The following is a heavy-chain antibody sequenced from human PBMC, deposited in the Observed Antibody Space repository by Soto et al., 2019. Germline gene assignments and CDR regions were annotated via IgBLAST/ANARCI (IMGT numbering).Heavy chain of an antibody. V-gene: IGHV3-33*01. CDR1: GFTFSSYG. CDR3: ARAEKVSAIFGVVISLKVYYYYGMDV. D-gene: IGHD3-3*01. J-gene: IGHJ6*02. Sequence: QVQLVESGGGVVQPGRSLRLSCAASGFTFSSYGMHWVRQAPGKGLEWVAVIWYVGSNKYYADSVKGRFTISRDNSKNTLYLQKNRLRDEDTAVNYCARAEKVSAIFGVVISLKVYYYYGMDVWGQGTTVTVSS. CDR2: IWYVGSNK.